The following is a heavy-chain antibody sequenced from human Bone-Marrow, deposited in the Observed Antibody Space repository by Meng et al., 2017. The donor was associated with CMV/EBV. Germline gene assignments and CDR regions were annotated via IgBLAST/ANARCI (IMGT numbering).Heavy chain of an antibody. CDR2: IYSGGST. V-gene: IGHV3-53*01. CDR1: GFSVSSNY. J-gene: IGHJ4*02. Sequence: GGSLRLSCAASGFSVSSNYMSWVRQAPGKGLEWVSVIYSGGSTYYTDSVKGRFTLPRDNSKNTLYLQMNSLRAENTAVYYCARGGSGWYGGVFDYWGQGTLVTVSS. D-gene: IGHD6-19*01. CDR3: ARGGSGWYGGVFDY.